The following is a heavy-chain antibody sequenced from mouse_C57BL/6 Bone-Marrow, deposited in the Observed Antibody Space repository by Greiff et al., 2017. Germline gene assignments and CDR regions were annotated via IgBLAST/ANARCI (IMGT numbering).Heavy chain of an antibody. CDR1: GYTFTSYT. J-gene: IGHJ4*01. D-gene: IGHD4-1*01. CDR3: ARRRKLGRGYAMDY. CDR2: INPSSGYT. Sequence: VKLMESGAELARPGASVKMSCKASGYTFTSYTMHWVKQRPGQGLEWIGYINPSSGYTKYNQKFKDKATLTAAKSSSTAYMQLSSLTSEDSAVYYCARRRKLGRGYAMDYWGQGTSVTVSS. V-gene: IGHV1-4*01.